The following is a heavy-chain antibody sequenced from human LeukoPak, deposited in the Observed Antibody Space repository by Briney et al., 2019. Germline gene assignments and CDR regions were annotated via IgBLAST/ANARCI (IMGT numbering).Heavy chain of an antibody. CDR2: IYDGST. V-gene: IGHV3-53*01. J-gene: IGHJ3*02. Sequence: GGSLRLSCAASGLTVSSSYMSWVRQAPGKGLEWVSIIYDGSTYYADSMKGRFTISRDNSKNTLYLQVNSLRAEDTAMYYCARNILFAFDIWGQGTMVTVSS. CDR3: ARNILFAFDI. CDR1: GLTVSSSY.